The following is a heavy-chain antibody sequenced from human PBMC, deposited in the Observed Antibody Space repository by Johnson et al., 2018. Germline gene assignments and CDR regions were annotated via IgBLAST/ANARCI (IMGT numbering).Heavy chain of an antibody. J-gene: IGHJ3*02. CDR1: GFTFSTYW. CDR2: INGDGSTT. V-gene: IGHV3-74*02. D-gene: IGHD6-25*01. CDR3: ARASGGPFDI. Sequence: EVQLVESGGGLVQPGGSLRLSCAASGFTFSTYWIHWVRQAPGKGLVWVSRINGDGSTTNYADSVKGRFTVSRDNAKNTLYLQMNSLRAEDTALYYCARASGGPFDIWGQGTMVTVSS.